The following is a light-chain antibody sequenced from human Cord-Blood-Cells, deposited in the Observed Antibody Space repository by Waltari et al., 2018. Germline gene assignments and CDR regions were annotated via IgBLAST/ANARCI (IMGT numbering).Light chain of an antibody. J-gene: IGKJ2*01. CDR1: QDISNY. CDR2: DAS. CDR3: QQYDNLPPYT. Sequence: DIQMTQSPSSLSASVGDRVPITCQASQDISNYLNWYQQKPGKAPKLLIYDASNLETGVPSRFSGSESGTDFTFTISSLQPEDIATYYCQQYDNLPPYTFGQGTKLEIK. V-gene: IGKV1-33*01.